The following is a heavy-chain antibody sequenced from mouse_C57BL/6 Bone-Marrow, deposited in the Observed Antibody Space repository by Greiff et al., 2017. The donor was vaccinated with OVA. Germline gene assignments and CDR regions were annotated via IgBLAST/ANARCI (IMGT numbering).Heavy chain of an antibody. V-gene: IGHV1-54*01. CDR1: GYAFTNYL. J-gene: IGHJ1*03. D-gene: IGHD2-3*01. Sequence: QVQLQQSGAELVRPGTSVKVSCKASGYAFTNYLIEWVKQRPGQGLEWIGVINPGSGGTNYNEKFKGKATLTADKSSSPAYMQLRSLTSEESAVYVSARSQGGDGYYYWYFEVWGTGTTVTVSS. CDR3: ARSQGGDGYYYWYFEV. CDR2: INPGSGGT.